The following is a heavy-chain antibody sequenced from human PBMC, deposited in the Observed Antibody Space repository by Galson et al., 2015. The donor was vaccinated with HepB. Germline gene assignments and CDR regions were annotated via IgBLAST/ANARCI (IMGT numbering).Heavy chain of an antibody. CDR3: ASPADYYGSGSYDY. CDR2: IYYSGST. CDR1: GGSISSSSYY. Sequence: SETLSLTCTVSGGSISSSSYYWGWIRQPPGKGLEWIGSIYYSGSTYYNPSLKSRVTISVDTSKNQFSLKLSSVTAADTAVYYCASPADYYGSGSYDYWGQGTLVTVSS. V-gene: IGHV4-39*01. D-gene: IGHD3-10*01. J-gene: IGHJ4*02.